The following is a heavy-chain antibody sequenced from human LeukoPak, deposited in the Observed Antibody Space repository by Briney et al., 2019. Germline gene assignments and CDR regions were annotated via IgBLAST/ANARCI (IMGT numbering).Heavy chain of an antibody. Sequence: SETLSLTCTVSGGSISSYYWSWLRQPPGKGLEWIGYIYTSGSTNYTPSLKSLVTISVDTSKNHFSLKLSSVTAADTAVYYCARLAREGVWFDPWGQGTLVTVSS. CDR3: ARLAREGVWFDP. V-gene: IGHV4-4*09. CDR2: IYTSGST. J-gene: IGHJ5*02. D-gene: IGHD6-6*01. CDR1: GGSISSYY.